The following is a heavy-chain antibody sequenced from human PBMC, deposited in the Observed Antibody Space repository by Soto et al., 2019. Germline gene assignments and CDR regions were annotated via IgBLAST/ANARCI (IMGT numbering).Heavy chain of an antibody. J-gene: IGHJ2*01. V-gene: IGHV4-30-4*01. CDR1: GAPISGGDYH. Sequence: QVQLQESGPGLVKPSQTLSLMCTVSGAPISGGDYHWSWIRQPPGQGLEWIGYIFPSGATHYNSSLSSRITRSLAPSKSHCPLKLTSVTAADTAVYFCARGSSAKRYFDLWGRGTLVTVSS. CDR2: IFPSGAT. D-gene: IGHD5-18*01. CDR3: ARGSSAKRYFDL.